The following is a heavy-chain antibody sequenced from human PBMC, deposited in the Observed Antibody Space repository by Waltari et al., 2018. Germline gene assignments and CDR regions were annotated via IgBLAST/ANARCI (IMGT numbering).Heavy chain of an antibody. D-gene: IGHD1-26*01. CDR3: VKDEWEAYFEF. CDR1: GFTLGSYW. Sequence: EVHLVESGGGLVQPGGSLRLSCAASGFTLGSYWMSWVRQARGGGLEWVANIKQDGSAKNHVDSVKGRLTISRDNARNIVYLQMNSLRDEDTAVYYCVKDEWEAYFEFWGQGTLVTVSS. V-gene: IGHV3-7*01. J-gene: IGHJ4*02. CDR2: IKQDGSAK.